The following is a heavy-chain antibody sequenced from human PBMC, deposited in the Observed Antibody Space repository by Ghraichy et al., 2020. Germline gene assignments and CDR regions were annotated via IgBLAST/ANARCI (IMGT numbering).Heavy chain of an antibody. CDR3: ARDQWELDGVNAFDI. CDR2: IHYSGRT. J-gene: IGHJ3*02. Sequence: LNITCTVSGGSISSYYWSWIRQPPGKALEWIGYIHYSGRTDYSPSLKSRLTISLDTSKNQFSLKLTSATAADTAVYYCARDQWELDGVNAFDIWGQGAMVTVS. V-gene: IGHV4-59*01. D-gene: IGHD1-26*01. CDR1: GGSISSYY.